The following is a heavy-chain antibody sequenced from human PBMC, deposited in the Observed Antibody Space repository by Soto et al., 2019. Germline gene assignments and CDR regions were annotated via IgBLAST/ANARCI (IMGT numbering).Heavy chain of an antibody. CDR2: IITIFGTA. CDR1: GGTFSSYA. D-gene: IGHD3-22*01. CDR3: AKEDYDSSGYYAQPDVRSYDY. V-gene: IGHV1-69*05. J-gene: IGHJ4*02. Sequence: ASVKVSCKASGGTFSSYAISWVRQAPGQGLEWMGGIITIFGTANYAQKFQGRVTISRDNSKNTLYLQMNSLRAEDTAVYYCAKEDYDSSGYYAQPDVRSYDYWGQGTLVTVSS.